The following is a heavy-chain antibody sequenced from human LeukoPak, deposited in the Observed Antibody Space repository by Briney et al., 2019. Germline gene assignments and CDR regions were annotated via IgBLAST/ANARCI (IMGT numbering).Heavy chain of an antibody. D-gene: IGHD6-19*01. CDR2: IKQDGSEK. V-gene: IGHV3-7*01. CDR1: GFIFSSYT. CDR3: AREGPGQWLEPFDY. Sequence: GGSLRLSCAASGFIFSSYTMTWVRQTPGKGLEWVANIKQDGSEKYYVDSVKGRFTISRDNAKNSLYLQMNSLRVEDTAVYYCAREGPGQWLEPFDYWGQGTLVTVSS. J-gene: IGHJ4*02.